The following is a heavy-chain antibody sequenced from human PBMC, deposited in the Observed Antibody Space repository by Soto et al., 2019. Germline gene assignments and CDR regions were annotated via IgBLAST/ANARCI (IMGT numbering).Heavy chain of an antibody. D-gene: IGHD1-26*01. J-gene: IGHJ3*02. CDR3: AKDGVYTNSVWDPFEI. CDR1: GFTFSHFA. V-gene: IGHV3-23*01. CDR2: IGGGGEDT. Sequence: PGGSLRLSCAASGFTFSHFAMSWVRQAPGKGLEWVSGIGGGGEDTHNSDSVKGRFTISRDNAKDTLFQQMSSLRAEDTAECFGAKDGVYTNSVWDPFEIWVQGAMVTVSS.